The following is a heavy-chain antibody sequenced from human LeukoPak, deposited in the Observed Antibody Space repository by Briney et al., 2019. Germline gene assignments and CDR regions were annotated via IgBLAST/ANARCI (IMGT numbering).Heavy chain of an antibody. V-gene: IGHV3-23*01. CDR2: ISGGGSST. D-gene: IGHD3-22*01. Sequence: GGSLRLSCAASGFTFSSYAMDWVRQAPGKGLEWVPVISGGGSSTNYADSVKGRFTISRDSSKNTLYLQMNSLRAEDTAVYYCAKAFGLYYYDSSGYYHGMDVWGQGTTVTVSS. CDR1: GFTFSSYA. J-gene: IGHJ6*02. CDR3: AKAFGLYYYDSSGYYHGMDV.